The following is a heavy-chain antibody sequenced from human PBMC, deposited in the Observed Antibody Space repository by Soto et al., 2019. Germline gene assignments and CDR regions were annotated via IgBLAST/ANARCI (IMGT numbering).Heavy chain of an antibody. Sequence: ASVKVSCKASGYTFTSYAMHWVRQTPGQRLEWMGWINAGNGNTKYSQKFQGRVTITRDTSASTAYMELSSLRSEDTAVYYCARVEGAVAADYWGQGTLVTVSS. D-gene: IGHD6-19*01. CDR1: GYTFTSYA. V-gene: IGHV1-3*01. J-gene: IGHJ4*02. CDR2: INAGNGNT. CDR3: ARVEGAVAADY.